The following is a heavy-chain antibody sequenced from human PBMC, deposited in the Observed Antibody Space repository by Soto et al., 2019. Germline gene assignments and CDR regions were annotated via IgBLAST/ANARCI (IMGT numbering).Heavy chain of an antibody. J-gene: IGHJ4*01. CDR3: AHRSGFGELRY. V-gene: IGHV2-5*01. CDR1: GFSLSTSGVG. CDR2: IYWNDNK. Sequence: QITLKESGPTLVKPTQPLTLTCTFSGFSLSTSGVGVGWIRQPPGKALEWLALIYWNDNKRYSPSLKSRLTITNDTARNQVVLKMTNMDRVDTATYHCAHRSGFGELRYWGHGTLVTVSS. D-gene: IGHD3-10*01.